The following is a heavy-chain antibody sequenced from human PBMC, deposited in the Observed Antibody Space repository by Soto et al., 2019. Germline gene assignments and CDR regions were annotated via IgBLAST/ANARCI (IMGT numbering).Heavy chain of an antibody. CDR1: GGSINSYY. CDR3: ARACTYHWNCWFDP. D-gene: IGHD1-7*01. Sequence: PAETLALSCTVSGGSINSYYWTWIRQPPGMGLEWIGYIYYTGSTNHNPSLKSRVTMSVDTSKNQFSLKLSSVTAADTAVYYCARACTYHWNCWFDPWGQGTLVTVS. V-gene: IGHV4-59*01. CDR2: IYYTGST. J-gene: IGHJ5*02.